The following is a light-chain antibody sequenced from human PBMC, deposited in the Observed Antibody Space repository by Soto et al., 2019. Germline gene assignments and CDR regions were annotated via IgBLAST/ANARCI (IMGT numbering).Light chain of an antibody. V-gene: IGKV1-13*02. CDR1: QGISSA. J-gene: IGKJ4*01. CDR2: DAS. Sequence: AIQLTQSPSSLSASVGDRVTITCRVSQGISSALAWYQQKPGKAPKLLIYDASSLESGVPSRFSGSGSGTDFTLTISSLQPEDFATYYCQQFNSYPITFGGGTKVEIK. CDR3: QQFNSYPIT.